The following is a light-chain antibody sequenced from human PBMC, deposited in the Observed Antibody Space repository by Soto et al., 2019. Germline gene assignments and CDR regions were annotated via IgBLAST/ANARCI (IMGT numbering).Light chain of an antibody. CDR2: EVT. J-gene: IGLJ3*02. Sequence: QSALTQPASVSGSPGQSITISCTGTSSDVATYNLVSWYQQRPGTAPQLIIYEVTKRPSGVPDRFSGSKSGNTASLTVSGLQAEDEADYYCGSHAGNSNLVFGGGTKLTVL. CDR1: SSDVATYNL. CDR3: GSHAGNSNLV. V-gene: IGLV2-23*02.